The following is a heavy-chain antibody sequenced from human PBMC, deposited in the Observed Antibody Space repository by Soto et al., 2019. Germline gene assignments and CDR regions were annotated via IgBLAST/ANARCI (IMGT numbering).Heavy chain of an antibody. Sequence: GGSLRLSCAASGFTFSSYWMHWVRQAPGKGLVWVSRINSDGSSTSYADSVKGRFTISRDNAKNTLYLQMNSLRAEDTAVYYCARGAMIWVAVAGTGEAFDIWGQGTMVTVSS. D-gene: IGHD6-19*01. CDR3: ARGAMIWVAVAGTGEAFDI. CDR1: GFTFSSYW. CDR2: INSDGSST. J-gene: IGHJ3*02. V-gene: IGHV3-74*01.